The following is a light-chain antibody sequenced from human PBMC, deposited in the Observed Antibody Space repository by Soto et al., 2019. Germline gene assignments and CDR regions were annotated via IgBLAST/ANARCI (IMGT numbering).Light chain of an antibody. CDR2: KAS. J-gene: IGKJ1*01. Sequence: DIQMTQSPSSLYASIGDRVTITCRASQTVNTYLHWYQQKPGKAPKLLIYKASSLESGVPSRFSGSGSGTEFTLTISSLQPDDFATYYCQQYNSYSVTFGQGTKVDI. V-gene: IGKV1-5*03. CDR3: QQYNSYSVT. CDR1: QTVNTY.